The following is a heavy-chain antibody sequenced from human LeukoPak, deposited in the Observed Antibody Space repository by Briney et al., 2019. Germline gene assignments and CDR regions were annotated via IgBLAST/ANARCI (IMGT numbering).Heavy chain of an antibody. CDR2: IYTSGST. Sequence: PSETLSLTCTVSGGSISSYYWSWIRQPAGKGLEWIGRIYTSGSTNYNPSLKSRVTMSVDTSKNQFSLKLSSVTAADTAVYYCAREEGIAVAGTGYYYYYYMDVWGKGTTVTVSS. CDR3: AREEGIAVAGTGYYYYYYMDV. D-gene: IGHD6-19*01. V-gene: IGHV4-4*07. CDR1: GGSISSYY. J-gene: IGHJ6*03.